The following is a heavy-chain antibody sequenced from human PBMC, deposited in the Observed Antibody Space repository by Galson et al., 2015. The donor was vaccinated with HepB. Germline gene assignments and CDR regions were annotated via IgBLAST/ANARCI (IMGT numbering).Heavy chain of an antibody. D-gene: IGHD3-22*01. Sequence: CATSGDSVSSDSATWNWIRQSPSRGLEWLGRTYYRSKWHNDYALSVKSRISINADTSKNQISLQLNSVSPEDTAVYYCARVPLLFVDAVGYDAFDIWGQGTLVTVSS. CDR2: TYYRSKWHN. V-gene: IGHV6-1*01. CDR1: GDSVSSDSAT. J-gene: IGHJ3*02. CDR3: ARVPLLFVDAVGYDAFDI.